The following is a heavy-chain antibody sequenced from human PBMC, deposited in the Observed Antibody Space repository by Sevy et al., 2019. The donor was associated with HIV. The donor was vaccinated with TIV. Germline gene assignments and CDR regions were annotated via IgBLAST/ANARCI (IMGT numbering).Heavy chain of an antibody. CDR1: GFTFSKYS. CDR2: LSFGCGEI. V-gene: IGHV3-23*01. J-gene: IGHJ4*02. Sequence: GESLKISCAASGFTFSKYSMSWVRQPPGKGLEWVSTLSFGCGEINHADSVKGRFTISRDNSKSSVYLQVNNLRPEDMAVYYCAREGCTKPHDYWGQGTLVTVSS. D-gene: IGHD2-8*01. CDR3: AREGCTKPHDY.